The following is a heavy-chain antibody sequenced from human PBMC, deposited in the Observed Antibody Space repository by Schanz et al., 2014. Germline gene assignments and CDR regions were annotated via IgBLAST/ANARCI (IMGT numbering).Heavy chain of an antibody. J-gene: IGHJ6*02. CDR3: VQDIQRKLLRDDRYYGMDA. D-gene: IGHD3-22*01. V-gene: IGHV3-33*06. CDR1: GFTFSSYG. CDR2: VCYDGSKK. Sequence: LVESGGGVVQPGRSLRLSCAASGFTFSSYGMHWVRQVPGKGLEWVAVVCYDGSKKYYADSVKGRFTTSRDNSKNTKFLQTNSLRDEDRAVYYCVQDIQRKLLRDDRYYGMDAWGQGTTVTVSS.